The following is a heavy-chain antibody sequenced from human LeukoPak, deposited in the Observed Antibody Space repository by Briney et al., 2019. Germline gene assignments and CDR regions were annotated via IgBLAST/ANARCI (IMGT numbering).Heavy chain of an antibody. CDR2: MNPNSGNT. CDR1: GYTFTSYD. J-gene: IGHJ4*02. CDR3: ARGLYDFWSGYSPFDY. V-gene: IGHV1-8*03. Sequence: GASVKVSCKASGYTFTSYDINWVRQATGQGLEWMGWMNPNSGNTGYAQKFQGRVTITRNTSISTAYMELSSLRSKDTAVYYCARGLYDFWSGYSPFDYWGQGTLVTVSS. D-gene: IGHD3-3*01.